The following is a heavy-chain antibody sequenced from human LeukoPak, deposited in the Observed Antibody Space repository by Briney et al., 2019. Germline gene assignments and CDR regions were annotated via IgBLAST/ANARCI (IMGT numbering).Heavy chain of an antibody. CDR3: ARRWGKIAATGLSLGY. V-gene: IGHV3-48*03. J-gene: IGHJ4*02. Sequence: GGSLRLSCAVSGFTFSSYEMNWVPQAPGKGLEWVSYISGTDNTIYYADSVQGRFTISRDKSKKTLYLQMDSLRPDDTAVYYCARRWGKIAATGLSLGYWGQGTLVTVSS. CDR2: ISGTDNTI. D-gene: IGHD6-13*01. CDR1: GFTFSSYE.